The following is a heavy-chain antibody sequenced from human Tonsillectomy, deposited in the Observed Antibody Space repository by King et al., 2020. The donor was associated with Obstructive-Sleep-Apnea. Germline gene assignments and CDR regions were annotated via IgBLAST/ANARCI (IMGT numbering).Heavy chain of an antibody. CDR1: GLSLSTSRVG. V-gene: IGHV2-5*02. Sequence: TLKESGPTLVKPTQTLTLTCTFSGLSLSTSRVGVGWIRQSPGKALECLALIYWDDDERYSPSLKSRLTITKDTSKNQVLLTMTNMDPVDTATYYCAHNYRYSQFLYWGQGILVTVSS. CDR3: AHNYRYSQFLY. J-gene: IGHJ4*02. CDR2: IYWDDDE. D-gene: IGHD2-15*01.